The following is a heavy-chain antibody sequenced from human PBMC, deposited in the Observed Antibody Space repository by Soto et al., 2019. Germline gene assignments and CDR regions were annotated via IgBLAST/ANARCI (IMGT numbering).Heavy chain of an antibody. CDR3: AKGYCSGGSCYSVMVEEVPDY. J-gene: IGHJ4*02. Sequence: EVQLLESGGGLVQPGGSLRLSCAASGFTFSSYAMSWVRQAPGKGLEWVSAISGSGGSTYYADSVKGRFTISRDNSKNTLYLQMNSLRAEDTAVYYCAKGYCSGGSCYSVMVEEVPDYWGQGTLVTVSS. V-gene: IGHV3-23*01. CDR2: ISGSGGST. D-gene: IGHD2-15*01. CDR1: GFTFSSYA.